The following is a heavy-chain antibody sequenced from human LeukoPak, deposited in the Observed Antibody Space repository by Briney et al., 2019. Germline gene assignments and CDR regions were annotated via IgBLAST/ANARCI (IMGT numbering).Heavy chain of an antibody. Sequence: PGGSLRLSCAASGFTFSSYGMHWVRQAPGKGLEWVAVISYDGSNKYYADSVKGRFTISRDNSKNTLYLQMNSLRAEDTAVYYCAKVYSSSLIDYWGQGTLVTVSS. CDR1: GFTFSSYG. V-gene: IGHV3-30*18. CDR3: AKVYSSSLIDY. CDR2: ISYDGSNK. D-gene: IGHD6-6*01. J-gene: IGHJ4*02.